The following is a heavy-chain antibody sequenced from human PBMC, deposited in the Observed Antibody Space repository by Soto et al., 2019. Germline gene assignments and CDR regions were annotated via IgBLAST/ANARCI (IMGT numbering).Heavy chain of an antibody. J-gene: IGHJ6*03. Sequence: SETLSLTCTVSGGSIASTTYYWGWIRQPPGKGLEWIGSIYYSGSTYYNASLKSRVTISVDTSKNQFSLKLNSVTAADTAVYYCARRRNYDFWPGPGYRDFSGKGTTVTVPS. CDR2: IYYSGST. V-gene: IGHV4-39*01. CDR1: GGSIASTTYY. D-gene: IGHD3-3*01. CDR3: ARRRNYDFWPGPGYRDF.